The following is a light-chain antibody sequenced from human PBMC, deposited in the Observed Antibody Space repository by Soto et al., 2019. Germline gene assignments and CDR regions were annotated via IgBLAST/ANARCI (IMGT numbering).Light chain of an antibody. CDR3: AAWDDSLNGWV. Sequence: QSVLTQPPSASGTPGQRVTISCSGSSSNNGSNTVNWYQQLPGTAPKLLIYSNNQRPSGVPDRFSCSKSGTSASLAISGLQSEDEADYYCAAWDDSLNGWVFGGGTKLTVL. V-gene: IGLV1-44*01. CDR1: SSNNGSNT. CDR2: SNN. J-gene: IGLJ3*02.